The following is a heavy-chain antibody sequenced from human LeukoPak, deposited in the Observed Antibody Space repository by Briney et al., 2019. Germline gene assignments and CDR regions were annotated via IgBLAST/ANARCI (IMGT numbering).Heavy chain of an antibody. J-gene: IGHJ4*02. CDR2: ISSNGGST. CDR3: ARGTAGSDAGDY. V-gene: IGHV3-64*01. CDR1: GFTFSSYA. D-gene: IGHD2-8*02. Sequence: PGGSLRLSCAASGFTFSSYAMRWVRQAPGKGLEYVSAISSNGGSTYYANSVKGRFTISRDNSKNTLYLQMGSLRAEDMAVYYCARGTAGSDAGDYWGRGTLVTVSS.